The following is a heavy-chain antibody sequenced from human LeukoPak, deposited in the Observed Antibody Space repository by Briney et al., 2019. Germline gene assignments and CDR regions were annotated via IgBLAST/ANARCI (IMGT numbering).Heavy chain of an antibody. Sequence: PGGSLRLSCAASGFTFSSYAMHWVRQAPGKGLEWLSFMHYDGGSEIYTDSVRGRFIISRDNSKNTVYLQMNSLRTEDTAVYYCVKDTLFGLFIKGNYVSDIWGQGTLVTVSS. J-gene: IGHJ3*02. V-gene: IGHV3-30*02. D-gene: IGHD3/OR15-3a*01. CDR2: MHYDGGSE. CDR1: GFTFSSYA. CDR3: VKDTLFGLFIKGNYVSDI.